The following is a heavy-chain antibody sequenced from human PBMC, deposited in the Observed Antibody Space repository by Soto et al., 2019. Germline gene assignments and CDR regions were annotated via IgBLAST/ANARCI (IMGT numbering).Heavy chain of an antibody. Sequence: QVQLVQSGAEVKKPGASVKVSCKASGYTFTSYDINWVRQATGQGLEWMGWMNPNSGNTGYAQKFQGRVTMTSNNSISTAYMELSSLRSEDTAVYYCASTAQDPYYYYMDVCVKGTTVTVSS. J-gene: IGHJ6*03. CDR3: ASTAQDPYYYYMDV. V-gene: IGHV1-8*01. CDR2: MNPNSGNT. CDR1: GYTFTSYD.